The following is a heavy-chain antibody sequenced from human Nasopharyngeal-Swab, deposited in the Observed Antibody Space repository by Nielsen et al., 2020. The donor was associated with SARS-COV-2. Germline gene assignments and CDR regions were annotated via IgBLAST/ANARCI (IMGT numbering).Heavy chain of an antibody. D-gene: IGHD5-18*01. CDR1: GYTFTSYY. Sequence: ASVKVSCKASGYTFTSYYMHWVRQAPGQGLEWMGIINPSGGSTSYAQKFQGRVTMTRDTSTSTVYMELSSLRSEDTAVYYCARLTAMVNRGDYYYDMDVWGQGTTVTVSS. CDR3: ARLTAMVNRGDYYYDMDV. J-gene: IGHJ6*02. V-gene: IGHV1-46*01. CDR2: INPSGGST.